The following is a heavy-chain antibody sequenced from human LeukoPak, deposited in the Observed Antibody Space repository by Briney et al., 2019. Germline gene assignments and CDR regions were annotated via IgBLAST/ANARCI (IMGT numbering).Heavy chain of an antibody. J-gene: IGHJ6*03. CDR3: ARSYDSSGYWSYYYYYYMDV. CDR1: GYTFTGYY. CDR2: INPNSGGT. D-gene: IGHD3-22*01. V-gene: IGHV1-2*02. Sequence: GASVKVSCKASGYTFTGYYMHWVRQAPGQGLEWMGWINPNSGGTNYAQQFQGRVTMTRDTSISTAYMELSRLRSDDTAVYYCARSYDSSGYWSYYYYYYMDVWGKGTTVTVSS.